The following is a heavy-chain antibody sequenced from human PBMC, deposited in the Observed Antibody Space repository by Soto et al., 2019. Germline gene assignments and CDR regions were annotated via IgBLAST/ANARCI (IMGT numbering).Heavy chain of an antibody. Sequence: SETLSLTCAVYGGSFSGYYWSWIRQPPGKGLEWIGEINHSGSTNYNPSLKSRVTISVDTSKNQFSLKLSSVTAADTAVYYCAREQTGTTAGYYYYGMDVWGQGTTVTVSS. CDR3: AREQTGTTAGYYYYGMDV. D-gene: IGHD1-7*01. V-gene: IGHV4-34*01. CDR1: GGSFSGYY. CDR2: INHSGST. J-gene: IGHJ6*02.